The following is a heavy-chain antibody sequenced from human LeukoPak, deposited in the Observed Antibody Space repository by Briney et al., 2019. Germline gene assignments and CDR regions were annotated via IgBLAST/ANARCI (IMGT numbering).Heavy chain of an antibody. D-gene: IGHD3-10*01. V-gene: IGHV3-30*04. J-gene: IGHJ4*02. CDR1: GFTFRSYA. Sequence: GGSLRLSCVASGFTFRSYAMHWVRQAPGKGLEWVAVISYDGSNKYYADSVKGRFTISRDNSKNTLYLQMNSLRAEDTAVYYCAKELTIKSITMVRGVDYWGQGTLVTVSS. CDR2: ISYDGSNK. CDR3: AKELTIKSITMVRGVDY.